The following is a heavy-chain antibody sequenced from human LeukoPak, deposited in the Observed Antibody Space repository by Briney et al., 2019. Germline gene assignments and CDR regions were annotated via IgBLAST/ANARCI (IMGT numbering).Heavy chain of an antibody. J-gene: IGHJ3*02. V-gene: IGHV1-8*01. CDR2: MNPNSGNT. CDR1: GYTFTSYD. CDR3: ARPRSGYYDSSGYYYVQDDAFDI. Sequence: ASVKVSCKASGYTFTSYDINWVRQATGQGLEWMGWMNPNSGNTGYAQKFQGRVTMTRNTSISTAYMELRSLRSDDTAVYYCARPRSGYYDSSGYYYVQDDAFDIWGQGTMVTVSS. D-gene: IGHD3-22*01.